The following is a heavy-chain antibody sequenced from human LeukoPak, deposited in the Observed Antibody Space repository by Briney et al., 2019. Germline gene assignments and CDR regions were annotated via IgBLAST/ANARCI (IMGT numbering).Heavy chain of an antibody. CDR3: ARASIAFDI. Sequence: PGGSPRLSCAASGFTFSSYSMNWVRQAPGKGLEWVSYISSSSSTIYYADSVKGRFTISRDNAKNSLYLQMNSLRAKDTAVYYCARASIAFDIWGQGTMVTVSS. CDR1: GFTFSSYS. J-gene: IGHJ3*02. D-gene: IGHD6-6*01. V-gene: IGHV3-48*04. CDR2: ISSSSSTI.